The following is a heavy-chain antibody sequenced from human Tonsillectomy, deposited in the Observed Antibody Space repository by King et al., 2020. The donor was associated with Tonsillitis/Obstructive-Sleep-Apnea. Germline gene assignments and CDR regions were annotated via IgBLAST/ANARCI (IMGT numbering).Heavy chain of an antibody. CDR2: LLPLFGTA. CDR1: GGTCSRSA. D-gene: IGHD1-26*01. J-gene: IGHJ3*02. V-gene: IGHV1-69*01. CDR3: ARSIYSGSSDAIDI. Sequence: QLVQSGAEVTTPGSAGTVACQASGGTCSRSAISCVRPAPGPGLSWRVLLLPLFGTAPYEPKFQGRVTITADESPSTAYMELSSLRSEDTAVYYCARSIYSGSSDAIDIWGQGTMVTVSS.